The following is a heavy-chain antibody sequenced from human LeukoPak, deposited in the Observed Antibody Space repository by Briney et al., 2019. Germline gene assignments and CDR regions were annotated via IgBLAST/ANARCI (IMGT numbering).Heavy chain of an antibody. J-gene: IGHJ4*02. CDR2: IYYSGST. CDR1: GGSISSRSYY. D-gene: IGHD4-17*01. V-gene: IGHV4-61*05. CDR3: ARGGNYGDYDGYFDY. Sequence: PSETLSLTCTVSGGSISSRSYYWGWIRQPPGKGLEWIGYIYYSGSTNYNPSLRSRVTISVDTSKNQFSLKLSSVTAADTAVYYCARGGNYGDYDGYFDYWGQGTLVTVSS.